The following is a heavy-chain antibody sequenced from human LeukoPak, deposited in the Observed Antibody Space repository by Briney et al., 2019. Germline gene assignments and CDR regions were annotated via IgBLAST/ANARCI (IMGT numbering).Heavy chain of an antibody. Sequence: ASVKVSCKASGYTFTSYYMHWVRQAPGQGLEWMGIINPSGGSTSYAQKFQGRVTMTRDTSTSTVYMELSSLRSEDTAVYYCAILEYSSSSEGVWFDPWGQGTLVTVSS. CDR3: AILEYSSSSEGVWFDP. CDR2: INPSGGST. J-gene: IGHJ5*02. V-gene: IGHV1-46*01. D-gene: IGHD6-6*01. CDR1: GYTFTSYY.